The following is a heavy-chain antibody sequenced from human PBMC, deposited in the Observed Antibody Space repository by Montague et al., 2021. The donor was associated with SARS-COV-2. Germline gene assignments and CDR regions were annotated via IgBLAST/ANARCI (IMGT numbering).Heavy chain of an antibody. V-gene: IGHV4-59*11. Sequence: SETLSLTCTVSGGSISSHFWSFIRQPPGEGLEWIGYINSNGGTNDNPSLRSRLTMSVDTSKNQFSLQLRSMTLADTAVYFCARATSVRGAVSWFDPWGQGILVTVSS. D-gene: IGHD3-10*01. J-gene: IGHJ5*02. CDR3: ARATSVRGAVSWFDP. CDR1: GGSISSHF. CDR2: INSNGGT.